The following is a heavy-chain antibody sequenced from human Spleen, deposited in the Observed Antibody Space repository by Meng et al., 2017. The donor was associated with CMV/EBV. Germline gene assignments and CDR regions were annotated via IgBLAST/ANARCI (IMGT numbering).Heavy chain of an antibody. Sequence: LRRSCAAAGFTFSDYYMTWIRQAPGKGLEWVSYISSGGSSSTYADSVKGRFTISRDNAKNSLYLQMNSLRAEDTAVYYCARSSSDWQFWGQGTLVTVSS. D-gene: IGHD6-19*01. CDR2: ISSGGSSS. J-gene: IGHJ4*02. CDR3: ARSSSDWQF. V-gene: IGHV3-11*01. CDR1: GFTFSDYY.